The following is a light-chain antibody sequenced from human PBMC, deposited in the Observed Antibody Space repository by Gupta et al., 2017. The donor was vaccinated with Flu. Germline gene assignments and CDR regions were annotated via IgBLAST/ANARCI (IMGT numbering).Light chain of an antibody. V-gene: IGKV3-11*01. CDR3: QQRSNWPRGT. J-gene: IGKJ1*01. CDR2: DAS. Sequence: EIVFTHSPATLSLSPGERATLSCRASQSVSSNLAWYQQKPGQAPRLLIYDASSRATGIPARFSGSGSGTDFTLTISSLEPEDFAVYYCQQRSNWPRGTFGQGTKVEIK. CDR1: QSVSSN.